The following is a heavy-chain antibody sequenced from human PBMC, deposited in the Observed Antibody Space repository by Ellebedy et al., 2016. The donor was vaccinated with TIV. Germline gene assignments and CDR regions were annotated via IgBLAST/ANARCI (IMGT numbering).Heavy chain of an antibody. J-gene: IGHJ6*02. V-gene: IGHV3-33*01. CDR3: GRELHYGSGGGGGMDV. Sequence: GESLKISXAAAAFTFSDYGMHWVRQAPGKGLEWVALIWYDGSTEYYADSVKGRFTISRDNSKNTLHLQMNSLRVEDTAVFYGGRELHYGSGGGGGMDVWGQGTTVTVSS. CDR2: IWYDGSTE. CDR1: AFTFSDYG. D-gene: IGHD3-10*01.